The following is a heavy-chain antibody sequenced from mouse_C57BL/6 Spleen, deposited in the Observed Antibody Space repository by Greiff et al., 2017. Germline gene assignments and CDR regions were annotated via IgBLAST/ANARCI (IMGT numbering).Heavy chain of an antibody. J-gene: IGHJ4*01. CDR1: GYAFSSSW. V-gene: IGHV1-82*01. Sequence: QVQLQQSGPELVKPGASVKISCKASGYAFSSSWMNWVKQRPGKGLEWIGRIYPGDGDTNYNGKFKGKATLTADKSSSTAYMQLSSLTSEDSAVYFCARIYYYGSSYVDAMDYWGQGTSVTVSS. CDR2: IYPGDGDT. D-gene: IGHD1-1*01. CDR3: ARIYYYGSSYVDAMDY.